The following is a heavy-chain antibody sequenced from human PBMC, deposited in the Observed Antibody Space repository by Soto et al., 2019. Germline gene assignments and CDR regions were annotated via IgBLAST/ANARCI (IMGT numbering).Heavy chain of an antibody. D-gene: IGHD3-3*01. CDR2: ISWNSGSI. CDR3: AKDRGSGAVIFGVVIPDAFDI. CDR1: GFTFDDYA. Sequence: GGSLRLSCAASGFTFDDYAMHWVRQAPGKGLEWVSGISWNSGSIGYADSVKGRFTISRDNAKNSLYLQRNSLRAEDTALYYCAKDRGSGAVIFGVVIPDAFDIWGQGTMVTVSS. V-gene: IGHV3-9*01. J-gene: IGHJ3*02.